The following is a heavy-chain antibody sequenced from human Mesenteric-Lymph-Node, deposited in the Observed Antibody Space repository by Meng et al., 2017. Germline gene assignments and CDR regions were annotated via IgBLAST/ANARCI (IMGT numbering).Heavy chain of an antibody. Sequence: GESLKISCAASGFTFRNYEMNWVRQAPGKGLEWVSYISSRGTIIHYADSVKGRFTISRDNAKNSLYLQMNRLRAEDTAVYYCARDKGYGDYWGQGTLVTVSS. D-gene: IGHD5-12*01. CDR1: GFTFRNYE. CDR2: ISSRGTII. CDR3: ARDKGYGDY. V-gene: IGHV3-48*03. J-gene: IGHJ4*02.